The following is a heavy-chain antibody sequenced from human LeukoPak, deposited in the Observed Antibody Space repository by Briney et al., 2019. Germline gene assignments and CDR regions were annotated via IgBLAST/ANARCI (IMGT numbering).Heavy chain of an antibody. V-gene: IGHV3-15*01. CDR2: IKSKTDGGTT. J-gene: IGHJ1*01. Sequence: GGSLRLSCAASGFTFSDRWMSWVRQAPGKGLEWVGRIKSKTDGGTTDFAAPVKGRFTISRDDSKNTLYLQMNSLQTEDTAVYYCTTDKVGAILHFQHWGQGAPVIVSS. CDR3: TTDKVGAILHFQH. CDR1: GFTFSDRW. D-gene: IGHD1-26*01.